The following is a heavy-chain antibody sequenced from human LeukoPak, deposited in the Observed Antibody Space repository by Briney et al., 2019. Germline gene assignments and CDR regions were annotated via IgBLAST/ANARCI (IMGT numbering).Heavy chain of an antibody. J-gene: IGHJ6*03. D-gene: IGHD2-2*01. CDR3: ARARSDCSSTSCYPYYYYMDV. CDR1: GGSISSYY. V-gene: IGHV4-59*01. CDR2: IYYSGST. Sequence: SETLSLTCTVSGGSISSYYWSWIRQPPGKGLEWIGYIYYSGSTNYNPSLKSRVTISVDTSKNQFSLTLSSVTAADTAVYYCARARSDCSSTSCYPYYYYMDVWGKGTTVTVSS.